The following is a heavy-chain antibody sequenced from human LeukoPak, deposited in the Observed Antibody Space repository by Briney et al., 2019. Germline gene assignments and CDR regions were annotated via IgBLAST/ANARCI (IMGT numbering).Heavy chain of an antibody. CDR2: ISSSSSTI. D-gene: IGHD2-15*01. Sequence: GGSLRLSCAASGFTFSSYGMNWVRQAPGKGLEWVSYISSSSSTIYYADSVKGRFTISRDNAKNSLYLQMNSLRAEDTAVYYCARDEVGYCSGGSCHPDYWGQGTLVTASS. V-gene: IGHV3-48*04. CDR1: GFTFSSYG. J-gene: IGHJ4*02. CDR3: ARDEVGYCSGGSCHPDY.